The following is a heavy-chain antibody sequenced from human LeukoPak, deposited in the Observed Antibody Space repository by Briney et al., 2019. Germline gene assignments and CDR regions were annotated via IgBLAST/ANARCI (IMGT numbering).Heavy chain of an antibody. J-gene: IGHJ3*02. CDR2: ISSSGSTI. D-gene: IGHD3-10*01. Sequence: GGSLRLSCAASGFTFGNYWMSWVRQAPGGGLEWVSYISSSGSTIYYADSVKGRFTISRDDAKNSLYLQMNSLRAEDTAVYYCAATRGLGAFDIWGQGTMVTVSS. V-gene: IGHV3-48*04. CDR3: AATRGLGAFDI. CDR1: GFTFGNYW.